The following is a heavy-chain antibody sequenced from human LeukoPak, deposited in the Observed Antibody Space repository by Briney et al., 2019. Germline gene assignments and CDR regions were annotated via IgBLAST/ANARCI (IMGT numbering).Heavy chain of an antibody. Sequence: SETLSLTCAVYGESLNSYYWSWIRQPPGKGLEWIGEIYESGSTEYNPSLKSRVTISMVPSKQQFSLSLTSVTAADTAVYYCARGALATRLGSWGLGTPVIVSS. CDR1: GESLNSYY. V-gene: IGHV4-34*01. J-gene: IGHJ4*02. CDR2: IYESGST. D-gene: IGHD2-15*01. CDR3: ARGALATRLGS.